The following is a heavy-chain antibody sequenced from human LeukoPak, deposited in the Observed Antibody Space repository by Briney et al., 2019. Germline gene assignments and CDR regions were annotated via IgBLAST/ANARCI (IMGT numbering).Heavy chain of an antibody. V-gene: IGHV1-69*05. CDR3: ARVFREYSYGNAWFDP. CDR2: IIPIFGTA. D-gene: IGHD5-18*01. CDR1: GGTFSSYA. Sequence: ASVKVSCKASGGTFSSYAISWVRQAPGQGLEWMGRIIPIFGTANYAQKFQGRVTITTDESTSTAYMELSSLRSEDTAVYYCARVFREYSYGNAWFDPWGQGTLVTVSS. J-gene: IGHJ5*02.